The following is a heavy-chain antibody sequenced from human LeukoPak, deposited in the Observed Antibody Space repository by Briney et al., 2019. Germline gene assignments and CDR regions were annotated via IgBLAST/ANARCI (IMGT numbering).Heavy chain of an antibody. Sequence: PSETLSLTCTVSGDSISSGDYYWSWIRQPAGKGLEWIGRISSSGSTNYNPSLKSRVTISVDTSKNQFSLKLSSVTAADTAVYYCAREGPHIVVVTAIDYYYYYYMDVWGKGTTVTISS. CDR2: ISSSGST. CDR1: GDSISSGDYY. D-gene: IGHD2-21*02. CDR3: AREGPHIVVVTAIDYYYYYYMDV. J-gene: IGHJ6*03. V-gene: IGHV4-61*02.